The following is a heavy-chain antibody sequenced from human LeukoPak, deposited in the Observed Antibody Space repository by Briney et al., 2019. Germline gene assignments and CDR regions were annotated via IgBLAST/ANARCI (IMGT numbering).Heavy chain of an antibody. V-gene: IGHV1-2*02. D-gene: IGHD4-17*01. J-gene: IGHJ3*02. Sequence: ASMKLSCKASGFTFTGYYIHWVRQAPGQGLEWMGWINPNSGGTNYAQKFQGRVTMTRDTSISTAYMELSRLRSDDTAVYYCATRASYGHGAFDIWGQGTMVTVSS. CDR3: ATRASYGHGAFDI. CDR1: GFTFTGYY. CDR2: INPNSGGT.